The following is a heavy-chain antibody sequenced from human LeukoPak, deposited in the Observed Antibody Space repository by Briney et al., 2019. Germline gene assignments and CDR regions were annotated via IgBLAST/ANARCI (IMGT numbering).Heavy chain of an antibody. CDR2: IIPIFGTA. V-gene: IGHV1-69*13. CDR3: ARVGRSSGYVLVDY. CDR1: GGTFSSYA. J-gene: IGHJ4*02. Sequence: ASVKVSCKASGGTFSSYAISWVRQAPGQGLEWMGGIIPIFGTANYAQKFQGRVTITADESTSTAYMELRSLRSDDTAVYYCARVGRSSGYVLVDYWGQGTLVTVSS. D-gene: IGHD3-22*01.